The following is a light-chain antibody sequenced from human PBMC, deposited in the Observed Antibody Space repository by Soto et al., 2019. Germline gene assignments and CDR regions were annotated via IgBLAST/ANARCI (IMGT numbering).Light chain of an antibody. CDR3: QQYGRSPPNT. CDR1: QSVSSSY. CDR2: GAS. V-gene: IGKV3-20*01. Sequence: EIVLTQSPGTLSLSPGERATLSCRASQSVSSSYLAWYQQKPGQAPRLLIYGASSRATGIPDRFSGSGSGTAFTLTISRLEPADFAVYYCQQYGRSPPNTFGPGTKVEIK. J-gene: IGKJ1*01.